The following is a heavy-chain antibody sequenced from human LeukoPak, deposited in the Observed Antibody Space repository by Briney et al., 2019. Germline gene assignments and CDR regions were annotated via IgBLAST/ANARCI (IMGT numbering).Heavy chain of an antibody. CDR2: ISSSSSYI. Sequence: GGSLRLSCAASGFTFSSYSMNWVRQAPGKGLEWVSSISSSSSYIYYADSVKGRFTISRDNAKNSLYLQMNSLRAEDTAVYHCATSKPINSINSWFDPWGQGTLVTVSS. CDR3: ATSKPINSINSWFDP. CDR1: GFTFSSYS. J-gene: IGHJ5*02. D-gene: IGHD2/OR15-2a*01. V-gene: IGHV3-21*04.